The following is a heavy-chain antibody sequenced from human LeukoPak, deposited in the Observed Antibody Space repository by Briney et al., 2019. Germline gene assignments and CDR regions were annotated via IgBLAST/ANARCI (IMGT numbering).Heavy chain of an antibody. Sequence: GGSLRLSCATSGFIFSTYALSWVRQAPGKGLEWASSISGSGGSTYHADSVKGRFTISRDSSKNTLYLQMNSLRAEDTAIYYCARGTDMTPITVYYSFVYWGQGTLVSVSS. D-gene: IGHD5-24*01. CDR2: ISGSGGST. CDR3: ARGTDMTPITVYYSFVY. CDR1: GFIFSTYA. J-gene: IGHJ4*02. V-gene: IGHV3-23*01.